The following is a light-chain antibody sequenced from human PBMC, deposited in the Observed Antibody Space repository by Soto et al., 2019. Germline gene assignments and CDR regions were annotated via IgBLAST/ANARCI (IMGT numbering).Light chain of an antibody. CDR1: QSISSY. J-gene: IGKJ5*01. CDR2: DTS. CDR3: QQRSNWPPIT. V-gene: IGKV3-11*01. Sequence: EVMLTQSPANLSLYPGEKATLFCRASQSISSYLVWYQQKPGQAPRLLIYDTSNRATGIPARFSGTGSGTDFTLTISSLEPEDSAVYYCQQRSNWPPITFGQG.